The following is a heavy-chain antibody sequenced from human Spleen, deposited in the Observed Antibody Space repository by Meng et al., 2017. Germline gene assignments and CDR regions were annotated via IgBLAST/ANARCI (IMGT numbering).Heavy chain of an antibody. D-gene: IGHD3-22*01. Sequence: QVQLVESGGGVVQPGRSLRLSCAASGFIFRNYAMHWVRQAPGKGLEWVAVISYDGSNNNYADSVKGRFTISRDNAKNTLYLQMNSLRAADTAVYYCTRLLDKDFWGQGTLVTVSS. V-gene: IGHV3-30-3*01. CDR2: ISYDGSNN. CDR3: TRLLDKDF. CDR1: GFIFRNYA. J-gene: IGHJ4*02.